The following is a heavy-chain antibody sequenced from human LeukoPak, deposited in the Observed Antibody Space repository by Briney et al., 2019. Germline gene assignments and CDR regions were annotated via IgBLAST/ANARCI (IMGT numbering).Heavy chain of an antibody. CDR1: GGTFSSYA. D-gene: IGHD2-2*01. J-gene: IGHJ4*02. V-gene: IGHV1-69*13. CDR3: ARGYCSSTSCYWSFDY. CDR2: IIPILGTA. Sequence: GASVKVSCKASGGTFSSYAISWVRQAPGQGLEWMGGIIPILGTANYAQKFQGRVTITADESTSTAYMELSSLRSEDTAVYYCARGYCSSTSCYWSFDYWGQGTLITVSS.